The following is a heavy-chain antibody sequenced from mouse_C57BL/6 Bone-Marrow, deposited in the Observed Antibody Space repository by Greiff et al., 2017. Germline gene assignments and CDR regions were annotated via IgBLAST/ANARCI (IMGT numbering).Heavy chain of an antibody. CDR2: LYPGGGYT. CDR3: ARSPQYYYGSSYCYFDV. CDR1: GYTFTTYW. Sequence: QVKLQQSGAELVSPGTSVNMSCKASGYTFTTYWLGWAKQRPGHGLEWIGDLYPGGGYTNYNEKFKCKATLTADKSPSTAYMQFSSLTSEDSAIYYCARSPQYYYGSSYCYFDVWGTGTTVTVSS. J-gene: IGHJ1*03. V-gene: IGHV1-63*01. D-gene: IGHD1-1*01.